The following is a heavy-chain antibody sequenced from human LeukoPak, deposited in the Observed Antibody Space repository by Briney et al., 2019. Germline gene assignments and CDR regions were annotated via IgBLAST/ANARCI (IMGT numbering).Heavy chain of an antibody. J-gene: IGHJ4*02. D-gene: IGHD3-22*01. CDR1: GSTFTSYY. V-gene: IGHV1-46*01. CDR3: AVESSSGFDY. CDR2: INPSGGST. Sequence: ASVRVSCKASGSTFTSYYMHWVREAPGQGLEWMGIINPSGGSTSYAQKFQGRVTMTRDTSTSTVYMELSSLRSEDTAVYYCAVESSSGFDYWGQGTLVTVSS.